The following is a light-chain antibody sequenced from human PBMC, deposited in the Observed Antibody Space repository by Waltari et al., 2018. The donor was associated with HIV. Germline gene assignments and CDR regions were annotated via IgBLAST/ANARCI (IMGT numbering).Light chain of an antibody. CDR3: QQYDSTPLT. Sequence: DIVMTQSPDSLAVSLGERANIHCKSSQSVLYSSNNKNYLAWYQQRPGQAPKLLIYWASTRESGVPDRFSGSGSGTDFTLTISSLQAEDAAVYYCQQYDSTPLTFGGGTKVEI. J-gene: IGKJ4*01. V-gene: IGKV4-1*01. CDR2: WAS. CDR1: QSVLYSSNNKNY.